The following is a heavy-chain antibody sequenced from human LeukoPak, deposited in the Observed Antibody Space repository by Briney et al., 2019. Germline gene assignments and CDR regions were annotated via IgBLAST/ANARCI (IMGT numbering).Heavy chain of an antibody. CDR3: AKDGSPEDGYSPFDY. V-gene: IGHV3-33*06. J-gene: IGHJ4*02. CDR1: GFTFSSYG. Sequence: GGSLRLSCAASGFTFSSYGMHWVRQAPGKGLEWVAVIWYDGSNKYYADSVKGRFTISRDNSQTTLYLQMNSLRAEDTAVYYCAKDGSPEDGYSPFDYWGQGTLVTVSS. D-gene: IGHD5-24*01. CDR2: IWYDGSNK.